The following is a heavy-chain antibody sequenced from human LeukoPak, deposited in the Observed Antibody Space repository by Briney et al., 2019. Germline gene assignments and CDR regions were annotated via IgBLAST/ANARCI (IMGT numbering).Heavy chain of an antibody. CDR2: INPNSGGT. D-gene: IGHD2/OR15-2a*01. Sequence: ASVKVSCKASGYTFTGYDMHWVRQAPGQGLEWMGWINPNSGGTNYAQKFQGRVTMTRDTSISTAYMELSSLTSDDTAVYYCARDSIIRRAGSNFDYWGQGTLVTVSS. J-gene: IGHJ4*02. V-gene: IGHV1-2*02. CDR1: GYTFTGYD. CDR3: ARDSIIRRAGSNFDY.